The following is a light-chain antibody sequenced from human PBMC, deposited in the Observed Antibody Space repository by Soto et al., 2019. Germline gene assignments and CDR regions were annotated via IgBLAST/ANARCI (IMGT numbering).Light chain of an antibody. Sequence: QSVLTQPASVSGSPGQSITISCTGTSSNVGDYNLVSWYQQHPGKAPKLLIHEVYKRPSGVSDRFSGSKFGVTASLTISGLQAEDEADYYCCSYAGRHTYVFGTGTRSPS. CDR2: EVY. V-gene: IGLV2-23*02. J-gene: IGLJ1*01. CDR3: CSYAGRHTYV. CDR1: SSNVGDYNL.